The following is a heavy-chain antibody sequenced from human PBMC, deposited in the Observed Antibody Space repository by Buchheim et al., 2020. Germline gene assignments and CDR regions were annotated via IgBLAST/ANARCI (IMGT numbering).Heavy chain of an antibody. CDR3: ARGEVTTVGLAFDWSDP. V-gene: IGHV3-48*03. J-gene: IGHJ5*02. Sequence: EVQLVESGGGWVQPGGSLRLSCAASGFSFSSYEMNWVRQAPGKGVEWVSYISSSGGTIYYADSVRGRFTISRDNAKNSLYLQMNSLRAENTALYYCARGEVTTVGLAFDWSDPWGQGTL. D-gene: IGHD4-23*01. CDR1: GFSFSSYE. CDR2: ISSSGGTI.